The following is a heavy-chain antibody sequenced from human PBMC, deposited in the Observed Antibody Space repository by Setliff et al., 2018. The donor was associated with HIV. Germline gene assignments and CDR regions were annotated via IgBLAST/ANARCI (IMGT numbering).Heavy chain of an antibody. J-gene: IGHJ4*02. D-gene: IGHD3-10*01. CDR3: ARGWFGGYYFDY. CDR2: INHSGST. CDR1: GGSISSSSYY. Sequence: ETLSLTCTVSGGSISSSSYYWSWIRQPPGKGLEWIGEINHSGSTNYNPSLKSRVTISVDTSKNQFSLKLSFVTAADTAVYYCARGWFGGYYFDYWGQGTLVTVSS. V-gene: IGHV4-39*07.